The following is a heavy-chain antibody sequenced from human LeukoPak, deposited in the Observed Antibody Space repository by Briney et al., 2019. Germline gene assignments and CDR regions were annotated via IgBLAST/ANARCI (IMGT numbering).Heavy chain of an antibody. D-gene: IGHD3-3*01. CDR3: ARYWSGTDYFDY. CDR2: IIPIFGTA. V-gene: IGHV1-69*13. CDR1: GGAFSSYA. Sequence: ASVKVSCKASGGAFSSYAISWVRQAPGQGLEWMGGIIPIFGTANYAQKFQGRVTITADESTSTAYMELSSLRSEDTAVYYCARYWSGTDYFDYWGQGTLVTVSS. J-gene: IGHJ4*02.